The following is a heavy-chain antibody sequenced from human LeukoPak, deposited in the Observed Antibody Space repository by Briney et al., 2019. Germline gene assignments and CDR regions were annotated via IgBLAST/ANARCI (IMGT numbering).Heavy chain of an antibody. J-gene: IGHJ4*02. CDR1: GYSFTSYW. CDR2: IYPGDSDT. V-gene: IGHV5-51*01. CDR3: ARQRRAAAASTKSYYFDY. Sequence: GESLKIPCKGSGYSFTSYWIGWVRQMPGKGLEWMGIIYPGDSDTRYSPSFQGQVTISADKSISTAYLQWSSLKASDTAMYYCARQRRAAAASTKSYYFDYWGQGTLVTVSS. D-gene: IGHD6-13*01.